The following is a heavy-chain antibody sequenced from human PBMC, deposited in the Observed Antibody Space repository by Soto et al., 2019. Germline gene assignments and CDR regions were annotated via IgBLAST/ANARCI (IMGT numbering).Heavy chain of an antibody. CDR2: TYYRSRWYS. J-gene: IGHJ6*02. D-gene: IGHD2-21*01. V-gene: IGHV6-1*01. Sequence: SQTLSLTCVGSGDTVSSNSVAWNWVRQSPSRGLEWLGRTYYRSRWYSDYAVSVRSRIDINADTSKNQVSLQLNSVTPEDTAVYYCARSEADSAYYFYGLDVRGQGTSFPASS. CDR3: ARSEADSAYYFYGLDV. CDR1: GDTVSSNSVA.